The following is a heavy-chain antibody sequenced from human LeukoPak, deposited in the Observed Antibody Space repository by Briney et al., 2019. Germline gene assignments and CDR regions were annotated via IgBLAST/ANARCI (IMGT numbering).Heavy chain of an antibody. Sequence: SQTLSLTCTVSGGSISSGGYYWSWIRQHPGKGLEWIGYIYYSGSTYYNPSLKSRVTISVDTSKNQFSLKLSSVAAADTAVYYCARRYSYGYYFDYWGRGTLVTVSS. D-gene: IGHD5-18*01. CDR1: GGSISSGGYY. V-gene: IGHV4-31*03. CDR3: ARRYSYGYYFDY. CDR2: IYYSGST. J-gene: IGHJ4*02.